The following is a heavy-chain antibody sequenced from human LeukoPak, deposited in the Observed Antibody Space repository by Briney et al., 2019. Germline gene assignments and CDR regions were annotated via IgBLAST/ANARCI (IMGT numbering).Heavy chain of an antibody. D-gene: IGHD3-22*01. V-gene: IGHV5-51*01. CDR2: IYPGDSDT. CDR1: GYSFTSYW. Sequence: GESLQISCKGSGYSFTSYWIGWVRQMPGKGLEWMGIIYPGDSDTRYSPSFQGQVTISADKSISTAYLQWSSLKASDTAMYYCARSAAPYYDSSGYYYAYNWGQGTLVTVSS. J-gene: IGHJ4*02. CDR3: ARSAAPYYDSSGYYYAYN.